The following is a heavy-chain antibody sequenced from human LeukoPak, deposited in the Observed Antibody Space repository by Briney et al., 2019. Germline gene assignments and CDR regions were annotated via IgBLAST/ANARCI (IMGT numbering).Heavy chain of an antibody. Sequence: GGSLRLSCAASGFTFSDSYMTWIRQSPGKGLEWVPYISGSGHDISYADSVKGRFTISRDNAKSSLYLQMNSLRAEDTAVYYCSRDPRRVDYWGQGTLVTVSS. J-gene: IGHJ4*02. CDR2: ISGSGHDI. V-gene: IGHV3-11*01. CDR3: SRDPRRVDY. CDR1: GFTFSDSY.